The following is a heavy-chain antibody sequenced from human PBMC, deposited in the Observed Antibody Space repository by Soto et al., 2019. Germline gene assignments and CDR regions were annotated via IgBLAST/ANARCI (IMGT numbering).Heavy chain of an antibody. J-gene: IGHJ3*02. CDR1: GFTFSSYE. D-gene: IGHD2-2*02. Sequence: EVQLVESGGGLVQPGGSLGHSCAASGFTFSSYEMNWVRQAPGKGLEWVSYISSSGSTIYYADSVKGRFTISRDNAKNSLYLQMNSLRSEDTDVYYCSAYCSSTSCYTPNAFDIWGQVTMVTVSS. V-gene: IGHV3-48*03. CDR3: SAYCSSTSCYTPNAFDI. CDR2: ISSSGSTI.